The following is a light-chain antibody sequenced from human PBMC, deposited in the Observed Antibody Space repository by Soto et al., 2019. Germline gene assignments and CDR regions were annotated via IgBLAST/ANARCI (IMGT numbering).Light chain of an antibody. Sequence: IQMTQSPSSLSACVGDRVTITCRASQNIDNYLNWYHQKPGKAPDLLIFTASSLQSGVPSRFAGSGSGTHFTLTISSLQPEDIGAYYCQQSLSTPIYSFGQGTKVDIK. CDR1: QNIDNY. CDR3: QQSLSTPIYS. V-gene: IGKV1-39*01. CDR2: TAS. J-gene: IGKJ2*03.